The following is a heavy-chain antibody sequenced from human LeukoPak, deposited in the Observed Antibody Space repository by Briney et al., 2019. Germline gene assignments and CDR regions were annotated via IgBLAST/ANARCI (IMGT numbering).Heavy chain of an antibody. CDR2: ISSSGSTI. CDR1: GFTFSSYV. J-gene: IGHJ6*04. Sequence: GGSLRLSCAASGFTFSSYVMNWVRQAPGKGLEWVSYISSSGSTIYYADSVKGRFTISRDNAKNSLYLQMKSLRAEDTAVYYCAELGITMIGGVWGKGTTVTISS. D-gene: IGHD3-10*02. CDR3: AELGITMIGGV. V-gene: IGHV3-48*03.